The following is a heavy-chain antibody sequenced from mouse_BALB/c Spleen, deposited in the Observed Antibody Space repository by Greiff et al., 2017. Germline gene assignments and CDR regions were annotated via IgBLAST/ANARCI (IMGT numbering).Heavy chain of an antibody. J-gene: IGHJ3*01. D-gene: IGHD4-1*01. CDR1: GFSLTSYG. CDR2: IWAGGST. CDR3: AREGGTGFAY. Sequence: VKLMESGPGLVAPSQSLSITCTVSGFSLTSYGVHWVRQPPGKGLEWLGVIWAGGSTNYNSALMSRLSISKDNSKSQVFLKMNSLQTDDTAMYYCAREGGTGFAYWGQGTLVTVSA. V-gene: IGHV2-9*02.